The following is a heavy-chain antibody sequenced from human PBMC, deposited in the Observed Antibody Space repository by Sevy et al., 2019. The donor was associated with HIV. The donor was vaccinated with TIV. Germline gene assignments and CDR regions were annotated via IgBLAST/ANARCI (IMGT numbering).Heavy chain of an antibody. J-gene: IGHJ4*02. Sequence: GGSLRLSCAASGFSFSSYGMHWVRQAPGKGLEWMSYIQYDGSNKDYADSVKGRFTISRDNSKNTLYLQMNSLRVEDRAVFKCGTDGGGEGGDHWGQGTLVTVSS. CDR1: GFSFSSYG. V-gene: IGHV3-30*02. CDR2: IQYDGSNK. CDR3: GTDGGGEGGDH. D-gene: IGHD2-21*01.